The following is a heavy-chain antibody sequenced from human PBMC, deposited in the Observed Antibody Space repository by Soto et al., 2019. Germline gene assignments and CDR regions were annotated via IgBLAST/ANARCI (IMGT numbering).Heavy chain of an antibody. CDR3: AKNGQWLATPPEA. Sequence: GGSLRLSCAASGFSFGTFVMTWFRQAPGGGLEWVASITDSGYTASYAETVEGRFTVSRDNSKNKLHLQMNDLRAEDTATYYCAKNGQWLATPPEAWGQGTLVTVSS. D-gene: IGHD6-19*01. CDR1: GFSFGTFV. J-gene: IGHJ4*02. V-gene: IGHV3-23*01. CDR2: ITDSGYTA.